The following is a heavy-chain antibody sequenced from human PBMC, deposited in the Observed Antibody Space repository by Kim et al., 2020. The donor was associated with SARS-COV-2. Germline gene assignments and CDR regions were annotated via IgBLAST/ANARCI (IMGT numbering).Heavy chain of an antibody. V-gene: IGHV4-34*01. D-gene: IGHD3-10*01. Sequence: SETLSLTCAVYGGSFSGYYWSWIRQPPGKGLEWIGEINHSGSTNYNPSLKGRVTISVDTSKNQFSLKLSSVTAADTAVYYCARGAQKRGYYYYGMDVWGQGTTVTVSS. CDR3: ARGAQKRGYYYYGMDV. J-gene: IGHJ6*02. CDR2: INHSGST. CDR1: GGSFSGYY.